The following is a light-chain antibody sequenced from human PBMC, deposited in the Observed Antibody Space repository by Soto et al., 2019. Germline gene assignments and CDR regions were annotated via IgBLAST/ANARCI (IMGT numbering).Light chain of an antibody. CDR1: QSVPSNY. Sequence: EIVLTQSPGTLSLSPGDTATLPCRASQSVPSNYLAWYQQKGGQAPSLLIYGASRRATGIPDRFSGSGSGTDFTLTIRLEPEDFAVYYCQQYGGSPLTFGGGTKVEI. CDR2: GAS. CDR3: QQYGGSPLT. V-gene: IGKV3-20*01. J-gene: IGKJ4*01.